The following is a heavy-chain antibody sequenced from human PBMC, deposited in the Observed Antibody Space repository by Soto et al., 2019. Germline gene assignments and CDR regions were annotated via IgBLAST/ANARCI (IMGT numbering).Heavy chain of an antibody. CDR1: GVSISGFY. J-gene: IGHJ1*01. D-gene: IGHD3-9*01. CDR3: SRGHLWLDD. V-gene: IGHV4-59*01. Sequence: SETLSLTCAGSGVSISGFYCIWIRHPPGKGLEYIGYIYYSGTTYYNPSLKSRVTVSLDSSKNQFSLKLTSVTAADTAIYYCSRGHLWLDDRAQRTPVPVSS. CDR2: IYYSGTT.